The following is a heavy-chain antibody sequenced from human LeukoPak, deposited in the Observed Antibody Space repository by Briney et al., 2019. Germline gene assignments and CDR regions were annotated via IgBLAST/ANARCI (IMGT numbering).Heavy chain of an antibody. CDR2: ILYDGRNE. CDR1: GFTFSTYA. CDR3: AKRGINGDYYHY. J-gene: IGHJ4*02. Sequence: GRSLRLSCAASGFTFSTYAMHWVRQAPGKGLEWVALILYDGRNEYYAESVKGRFTISRDNSQNTVYLQMNSLRPEDTAVYYCAKRGINGDYYHYWGQGTLVTVYS. D-gene: IGHD4-17*01. V-gene: IGHV3-30*18.